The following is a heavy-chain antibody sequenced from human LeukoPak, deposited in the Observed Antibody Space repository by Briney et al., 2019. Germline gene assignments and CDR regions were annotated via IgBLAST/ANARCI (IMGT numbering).Heavy chain of an antibody. CDR3: ARDQGCTSTNCYSLFFHY. Sequence: GRSLRLSCAASGFTFSSYAMHWVRQAPGKGLEGVAVISYDGNNKYYADSVKGRFTISRDNSKNTLYLQMNSLRAEDTAVYYCARDQGCTSTNCYSLFFHYWGQGTLVTVSS. D-gene: IGHD2-2*01. V-gene: IGHV3-30*03. CDR1: GFTFSSYA. CDR2: ISYDGNNK. J-gene: IGHJ4*02.